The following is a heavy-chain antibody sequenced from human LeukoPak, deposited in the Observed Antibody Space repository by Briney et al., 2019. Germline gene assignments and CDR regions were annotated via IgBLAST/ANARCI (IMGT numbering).Heavy chain of an antibody. D-gene: IGHD6-13*01. V-gene: IGHV1-8*01. Sequence: GASVKVSCKASGYTFTSYDINWVRQATGQGLEWMGWMNPNSGNTGYAQKFQGRVTMTRNTSISTAYMELSSLRSEDTAVYYCARGSSSWIPYYSYMDVWGKGTTVTVSS. CDR1: GYTFTSYD. CDR3: ARGSSSWIPYYSYMDV. CDR2: MNPNSGNT. J-gene: IGHJ6*03.